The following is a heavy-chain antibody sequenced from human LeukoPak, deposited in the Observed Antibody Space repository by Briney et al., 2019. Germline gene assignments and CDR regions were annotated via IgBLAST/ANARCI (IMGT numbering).Heavy chain of an antibody. D-gene: IGHD3-10*01. CDR2: ISGSGGST. CDR1: GFTFSSYA. Sequence: GGSLRLSCAASGFTFSSYAMSWVRQAPGKGLEWVSAISGSGGSTYYADSVKGRFTISRDNSKNTLYLQMNSLGAEDTAVYYCAKVLWFGESTQNFDYWGQGTLVTVSS. V-gene: IGHV3-23*01. J-gene: IGHJ4*02. CDR3: AKVLWFGESTQNFDY.